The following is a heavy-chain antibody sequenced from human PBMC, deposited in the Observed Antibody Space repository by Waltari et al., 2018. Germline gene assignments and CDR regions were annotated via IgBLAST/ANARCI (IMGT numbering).Heavy chain of an antibody. V-gene: IGHV3-30*02. Sequence: QLVESGGAVVPPGGSLRLSCAASGFIFSRYGMHWVRQAPGQVLGWVAYVQDDGTTEYYGDSVRGRVTISRDNPENTVYLQMTSLRPDDTAIYYCARDRLPDHYLYYYMDVWGKGTAVTISS. CDR1: GFIFSRYG. CDR3: ARDRLPDHYLYYYMDV. CDR2: VQDDGTTE. J-gene: IGHJ6*03. D-gene: IGHD2-21*01.